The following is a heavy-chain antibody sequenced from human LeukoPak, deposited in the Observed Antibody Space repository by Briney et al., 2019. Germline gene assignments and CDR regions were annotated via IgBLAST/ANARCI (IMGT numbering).Heavy chain of an antibody. CDR2: ISYDGSNK. J-gene: IGHJ4*02. CDR1: GFTFSSYG. D-gene: IGHD4/OR15-4a*01. Sequence: GGSLRLSCAASGFTFSSYGMHWVRQAPGKGLEWVAVISYDGSNKYYADSVKGRFTISRDNSKNTLYLQMNSLRAEDTAVYYCARRAGAYSHPYDYGGQGTLVTVSS. CDR3: ARRAGAYSHPYDY. V-gene: IGHV3-30*03.